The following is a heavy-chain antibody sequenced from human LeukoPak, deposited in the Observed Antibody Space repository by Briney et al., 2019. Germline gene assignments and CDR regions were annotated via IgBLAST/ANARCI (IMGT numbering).Heavy chain of an antibody. CDR3: AREAVELRYFDWLGIRYDAFDI. CDR2: ISTSSRNI. V-gene: IGHV3-21*01. D-gene: IGHD3-9*01. CDR1: GFMFSSYS. Sequence: GGSLRLSCAASGFMFSSYSMNWVRQAPGKGLEWVSCISTSSRNIFQADSVKGRFTISRDNAKNSLYLQMNSLRAEDTAVYYCAREAVELRYFDWLGIRYDAFDIWGQGTMVTVSS. J-gene: IGHJ3*02.